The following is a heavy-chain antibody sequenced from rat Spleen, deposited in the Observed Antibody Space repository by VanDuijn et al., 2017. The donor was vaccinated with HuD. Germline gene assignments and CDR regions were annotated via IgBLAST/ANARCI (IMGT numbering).Heavy chain of an antibody. V-gene: IGHV3-3*01. CDR3: ARDNNYKAY. CDR1: GYSITSSYR. Sequence: EVQLQESGPGLVKPSQSLSLTCSVTGYSITSSYRWNWIRKFPGNKLEWMGYINSAGSTNYNPSLKSRISITRDTSKNQFFLQVNSVTTEDTANYDCARDNNYKAYWGQGVMVTVSS. CDR2: INSAGST. J-gene: IGHJ2*01. D-gene: IGHD1-10*01.